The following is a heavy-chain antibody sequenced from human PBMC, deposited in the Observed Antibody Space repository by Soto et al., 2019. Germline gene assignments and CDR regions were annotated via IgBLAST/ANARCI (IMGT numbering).Heavy chain of an antibody. Sequence: GTSVKVCCRDSGGTLSIASISWVQPAPGKGLEWMGGIIPNFGSSNYAPSFQGRVTFTADTSTSAAYMELSGLRSEDTAFYYCAKGFSNNRDVFDRWVQGTLV. CDR2: IIPNFGSS. CDR3: AKGFSNNRDVFDR. CDR1: GGTLSIAS. D-gene: IGHD1-1*01. V-gene: IGHV1-69*06. J-gene: IGHJ5*02.